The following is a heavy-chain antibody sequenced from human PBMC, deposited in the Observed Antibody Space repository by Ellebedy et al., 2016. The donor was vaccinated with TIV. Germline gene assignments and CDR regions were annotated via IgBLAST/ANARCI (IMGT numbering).Heavy chain of an antibody. CDR1: GYTFTSYY. CDR2: INPSGGRT. V-gene: IGHV1-46*01. CDR3: AREREQWLPDYVNYGMDV. J-gene: IGHJ6*02. D-gene: IGHD6-19*01. Sequence: AASVKVSCKASGYTFTSYYIHWVRQAPGQGLEWMGIINPSGGRTNYAQKFQGRVTMTRDTSTTTVYMEVSSLRSEDTDTYYCAREREQWLPDYVNYGMDVWGQGTPVTVSS.